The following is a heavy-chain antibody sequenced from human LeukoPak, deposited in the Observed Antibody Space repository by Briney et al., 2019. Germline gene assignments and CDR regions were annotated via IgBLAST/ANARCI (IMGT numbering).Heavy chain of an antibody. CDR3: ARETGYSTSWYAYYFDY. CDR2: IHSDGTT. CDR1: EFSVSHNY. D-gene: IGHD6-13*01. J-gene: IGHJ4*02. V-gene: IGHV3-53*01. Sequence: PGGSLRLSCAASEFSVSHNYMSWVRQAPGKGLEWVSVIHSDGTTHYADSVKGRFTISRDSSKNTLYLQMNSLRVEDTAMYYCARETGYSTSWYAYYFDYWGQGTLVTVAS.